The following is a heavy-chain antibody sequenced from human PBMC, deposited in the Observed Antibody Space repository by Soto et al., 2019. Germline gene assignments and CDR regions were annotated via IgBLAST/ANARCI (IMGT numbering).Heavy chain of an antibody. Sequence: EVQLVESGGGLVQPGGSLRLSCAASGFTLSSYSMNWVRQAPGKGLEWVSYISSSSSTIYYADSVTGRFTISTDNAKHPLYMQMTSLRAEDTAVYSCARHVRGSDWYYFDYWGQGTLVTVSS. CDR2: ISSSSSTI. V-gene: IGHV3-48*01. CDR1: GFTLSSYS. J-gene: IGHJ4*02. D-gene: IGHD6-19*01. CDR3: ARHVRGSDWYYFDY.